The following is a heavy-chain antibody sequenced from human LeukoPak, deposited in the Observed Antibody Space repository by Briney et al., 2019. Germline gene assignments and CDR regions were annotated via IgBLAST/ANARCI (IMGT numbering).Heavy chain of an antibody. V-gene: IGHV5-51*01. CDR3: ARQWLVEENWFDP. CDR1: GCNFTSYW. Sequence: KXPGCNFTSYWIGWVRQVPGKGLEWMGVIYPGDSDTRYSPSFQGQVTISADKSISTAYLQWSSLNVSDSAMYYCARQWLVEENWFDPWGQGTLVTVSS. CDR2: IYPGDSDT. J-gene: IGHJ5*02. D-gene: IGHD6-19*01.